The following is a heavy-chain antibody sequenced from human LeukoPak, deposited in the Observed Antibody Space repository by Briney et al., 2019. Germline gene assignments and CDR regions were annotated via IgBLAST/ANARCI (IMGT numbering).Heavy chain of an antibody. CDR1: GFTFSSYG. Sequence: GGSLRLSCAASGFTFSSYGMHWVRHAPGKGLEWVAVIWYDGSNKYYADSVKGRFTISRDNSKNTLYLQMNSLRAEDTAVYYCARESGNGYSSGWYPYYYYGMDVWGQGTTVTVSS. D-gene: IGHD6-19*01. J-gene: IGHJ6*02. CDR3: ARESGNGYSSGWYPYYYYGMDV. CDR2: IWYDGSNK. V-gene: IGHV3-33*01.